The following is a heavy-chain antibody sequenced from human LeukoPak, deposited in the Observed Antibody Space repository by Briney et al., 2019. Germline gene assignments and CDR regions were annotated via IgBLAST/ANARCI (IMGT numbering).Heavy chain of an antibody. V-gene: IGHV3-7*01. CDR2: IKGDGSEI. CDR1: GFTFSNYG. D-gene: IGHD2-15*01. CDR3: ARDGSSFDY. Sequence: GGSLRLSCEASGFTFSNYGMSWVRQAPGKRLEWVANIKGDGSEIYYVDSVKGRFTISRDNDKTSLYLQMNNLRAEDTAVYYCARDGSSFDYWGQGALVTVSS. J-gene: IGHJ4*02.